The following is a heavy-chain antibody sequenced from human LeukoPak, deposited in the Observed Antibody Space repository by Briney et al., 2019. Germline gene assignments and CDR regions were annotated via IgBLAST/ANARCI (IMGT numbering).Heavy chain of an antibody. Sequence: ASVKDSCKASGYTFTRYYMHWVRQAPGQGLEWMGWINPNSGGTNYAQKFQGRVTMTRDTSISTAYMELSRLRSDDTAVYYCARGYCSSTSCYAFDYWGQGTLVTVSS. CDR1: GYTFTRYY. J-gene: IGHJ4*02. CDR2: INPNSGGT. D-gene: IGHD2-2*01. CDR3: ARGYCSSTSCYAFDY. V-gene: IGHV1-2*02.